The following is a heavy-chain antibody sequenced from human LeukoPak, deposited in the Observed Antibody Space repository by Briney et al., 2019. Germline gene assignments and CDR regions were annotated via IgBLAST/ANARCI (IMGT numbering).Heavy chain of an antibody. Sequence: SETLSLTCAVYGGSFSGYYWSWIRQPPGKGLEWIGEINHSGSTNYNPSLKSRVTISVDTSKNQFSLKLSSVTAADTAVYYCARGPRWLQDYFNYWGQGTLVTVSS. CDR1: GGSFSGYY. V-gene: IGHV4-34*01. CDR3: ARGPRWLQDYFNY. J-gene: IGHJ4*02. D-gene: IGHD5-24*01. CDR2: INHSGST.